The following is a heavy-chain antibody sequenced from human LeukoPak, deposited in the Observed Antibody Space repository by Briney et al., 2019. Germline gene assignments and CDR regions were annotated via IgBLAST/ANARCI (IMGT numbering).Heavy chain of an antibody. CDR2: IIPIFGTA. CDR3: ARDLLLGSSVHYMDV. J-gene: IGHJ6*03. CDR1: GGTFSSYA. D-gene: IGHD6-6*01. V-gene: IGHV1-69*05. Sequence: SVKVSCKASGGTFSSYAISWVRQAPGQGLEWMGGIIPIFGTANYAQKFQGRVTITTDESTSTAYMELRSLRSEDTAVYYCARDLLLGSSVHYMDVWGKGTTVTVPS.